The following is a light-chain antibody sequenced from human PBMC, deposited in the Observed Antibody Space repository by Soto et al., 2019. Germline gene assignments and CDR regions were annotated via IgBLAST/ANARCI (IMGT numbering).Light chain of an antibody. Sequence: DIQMTQSPSSLSASVGDRVTITCQASQDISNYLNWYQQKPGKAPKLLISEGSSLESGVPSRFSGSGSGTEFTLTISSLQPDDLATYYCQQYNSSPLTFGGGTKVEIK. CDR3: QQYNSSPLT. CDR2: EGS. CDR1: QDISNY. V-gene: IGKV1-16*01. J-gene: IGKJ4*01.